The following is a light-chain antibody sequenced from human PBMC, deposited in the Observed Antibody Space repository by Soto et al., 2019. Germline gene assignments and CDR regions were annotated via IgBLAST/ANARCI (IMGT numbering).Light chain of an antibody. J-gene: IGLJ3*02. Sequence: QSALTQPASVSGSPGQSITNSCTGTSTDVGGFDYVSWYQQHPGKAPKLMIYDVSNRPSGVSNRFSASKSGNTASLTISGLQAEDEADYYCSSYTGSSTLVFGGGTQLTVL. CDR1: STDVGGFDY. CDR3: SSYTGSSTLV. V-gene: IGLV2-14*01. CDR2: DVS.